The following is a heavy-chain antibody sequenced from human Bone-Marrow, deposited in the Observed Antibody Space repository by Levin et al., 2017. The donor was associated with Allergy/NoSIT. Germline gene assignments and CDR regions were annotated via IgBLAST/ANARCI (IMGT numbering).Heavy chain of an antibody. CDR3: ARVVGSSSYYGMDV. Sequence: LSLTCAASGFTFSSYSMNWVRQAPGKGLEWLSYISSSTSTIYYADSVKGRFTISRDNAKNSLYLQMNSLRDEDTAVFYCARVVGSSSYYGMDVWGQGTTVTVSS. CDR2: ISSSTSTI. V-gene: IGHV3-48*02. D-gene: IGHD6-6*01. CDR1: GFTFSSYS. J-gene: IGHJ6*02.